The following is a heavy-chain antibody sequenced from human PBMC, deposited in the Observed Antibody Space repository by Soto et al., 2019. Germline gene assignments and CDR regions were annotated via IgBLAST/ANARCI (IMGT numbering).Heavy chain of an antibody. CDR3: AHRLSSSWKADDWFDP. CDR2: IYWDDDK. V-gene: IGHV2-5*02. J-gene: IGHJ5*02. CDR1: GFSLSTSGVG. D-gene: IGHD6-13*01. Sequence: SGPTLVNPTQTLTLTCTFSGFSLSTSGVGVGWIRQPPGKALEWLALIYWDDDKRYSPSLKSRLTITKDTSKNQVVLTMTNMDPVDTATYYCAHRLSSSWKADDWFDPWGQGTLVTVSS.